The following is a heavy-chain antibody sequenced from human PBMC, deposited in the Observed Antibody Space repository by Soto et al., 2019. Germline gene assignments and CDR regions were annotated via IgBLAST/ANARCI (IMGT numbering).Heavy chain of an antibody. V-gene: IGHV3-53*01. CDR3: ARHRHPRGTVGATSPLDP. J-gene: IGHJ5*02. CDR1: GFSVSSNY. Sequence: PGGSLRRSCAISGFSVSSNYLSWVRQAPGKGLEWVSVHYSGGSTYYAASVQGRFTISRDKSNNTLYLQLRRVRSDDTAVYFCARHRHPRGTVGATSPLDPWGQGTQVTVS. D-gene: IGHD1-26*01. CDR2: HYSGGST.